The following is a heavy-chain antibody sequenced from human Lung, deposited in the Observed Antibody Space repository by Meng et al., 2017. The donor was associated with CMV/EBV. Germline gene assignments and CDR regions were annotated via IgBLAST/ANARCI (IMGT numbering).Heavy chain of an antibody. V-gene: IGHV1-18*01. CDR1: GYTCTMYG. Sequence: CKASGYTCTMYGISGVRQAPGQGLEWMGWISAYNGNTKYAQKLQSRVTMTTDTSTSTAYMELRSLRSDDTAVYYCGRGAGANWFDPWGQGTLVTVSS. CDR2: ISAYNGNT. J-gene: IGHJ5*02. CDR3: GRGAGANWFDP. D-gene: IGHD1-14*01.